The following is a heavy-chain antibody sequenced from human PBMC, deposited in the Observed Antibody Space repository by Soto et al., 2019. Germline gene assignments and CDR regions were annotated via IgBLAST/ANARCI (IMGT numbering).Heavy chain of an antibody. CDR1: GYTFTSYV. CDR3: VRRHVSATGIDWFDP. CDR2: INAANGDT. Sequence: ASVKFSCKASGYTFTSYVIHWVRHAPGQRLEWMGWINAANGDTKYSPKFQGRVTITRDTSASTAYMELGSLRSEDTAVYYCVRRHVSATGIDWFDPWGQGTLVTVSS. J-gene: IGHJ5*02. V-gene: IGHV1-3*01. D-gene: IGHD6-13*01.